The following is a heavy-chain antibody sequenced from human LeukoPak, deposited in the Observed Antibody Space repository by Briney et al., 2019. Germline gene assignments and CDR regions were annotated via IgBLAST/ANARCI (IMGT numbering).Heavy chain of an antibody. V-gene: IGHV4-31*03. CDR3: ARGHEDYDSSGYYRFDY. J-gene: IGHJ4*02. CDR1: GGSIRSGGDY. Sequence: SETLSLTCTVSGGSIRSGGDYWSWIRQHPGKGLEWIGYIHYSESTYYNPSLRSRVTISVDTSKNQFSLKLNSVTAADTAVYFCARGHEDYDSSGYYRFDYWGQGTLVNVSS. CDR2: IHYSEST. D-gene: IGHD3-22*01.